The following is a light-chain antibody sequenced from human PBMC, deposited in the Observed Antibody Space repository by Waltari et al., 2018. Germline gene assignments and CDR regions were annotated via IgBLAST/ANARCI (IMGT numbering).Light chain of an antibody. V-gene: IGLV1-47*02. J-gene: IGLJ3*02. CDR3: AAWDDSLSGPV. Sequence: QSVLTQPPSASGTPGQRVTISCSGSSPNLGSNYVYWYQQLPGTAPKLLIYSNKQRPSGVPDRFSGSKSGTSASLAISGLRSEDEADYYCAAWDDSLSGPVFGGGTKLTVL. CDR2: SNK. CDR1: SPNLGSNY.